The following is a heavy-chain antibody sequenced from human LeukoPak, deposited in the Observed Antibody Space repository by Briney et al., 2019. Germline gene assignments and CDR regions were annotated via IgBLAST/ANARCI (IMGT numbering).Heavy chain of an antibody. CDR2: INEDGSEK. V-gene: IGHV3-7*03. CDR3: ARSAGQQLAHFDY. Sequence: GGSLRLSCAVSGFNFRDYWMRWVRQAPGKGLEWVSNINEDGSEKYYVDSVKGRVTTSRDNAKNSLYLQMNSLRAEDTAVYYCARSAGQQLAHFDYWGQGTLVTVSS. CDR1: GFNFRDYW. D-gene: IGHD6-13*01. J-gene: IGHJ4*02.